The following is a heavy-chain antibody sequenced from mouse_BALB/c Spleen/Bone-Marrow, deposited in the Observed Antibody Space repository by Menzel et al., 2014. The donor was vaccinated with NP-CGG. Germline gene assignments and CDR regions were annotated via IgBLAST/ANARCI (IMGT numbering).Heavy chain of an antibody. Sequence: EVQPVESGGGLVQPGGSLKVSCAASGFDFSRYWMSWVRQAPGKGLEWIGEINPDSSTINYTPSLKDKFIISRDNAKNTLYLQMSKVRSEDTALYYCARENYYGSSYPMDYWGQGTSVTVSS. CDR2: INPDSSTI. V-gene: IGHV4-1*02. D-gene: IGHD1-1*01. CDR1: GFDFSRYW. CDR3: ARENYYGSSYPMDY. J-gene: IGHJ4*01.